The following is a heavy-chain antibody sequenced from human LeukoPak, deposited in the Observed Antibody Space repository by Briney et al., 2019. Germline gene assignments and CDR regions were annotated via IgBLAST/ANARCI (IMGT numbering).Heavy chain of an antibody. J-gene: IGHJ4*02. Sequence: ASVKVSCKASGYTFTSNYIHWVRQAPGQGLEWMGMIYPRDGSTNYAQKFQGRVTITADESTSTAYMELSSLRSEDTAVYYCTRLSYYDSSGYYYLDYWGQGTLVTVSS. CDR2: IYPRDGST. D-gene: IGHD3-22*01. CDR1: GYTFTSNY. V-gene: IGHV1-46*01. CDR3: TRLSYYDSSGYYYLDY.